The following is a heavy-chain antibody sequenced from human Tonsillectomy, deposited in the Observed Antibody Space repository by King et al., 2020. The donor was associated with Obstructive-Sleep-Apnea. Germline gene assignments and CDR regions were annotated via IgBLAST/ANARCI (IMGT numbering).Heavy chain of an antibody. CDR2: INPSGGTT. J-gene: IGHJ4*02. CDR1: GYTFSNYY. D-gene: IGHD5-12*01. Sequence: VQLVESGTEVKTPGASVKVSCKASGYTFSNYYIHWVRQAPGQGLEWMGMINPSGGTTTYPQKFQGRVTMTRDTSTNTVYMELSSLRSEDTAVYYCARGRSSGNDSEDYWGQGTLVTVSS. V-gene: IGHV1-46*01. CDR3: ARGRSSGNDSEDY.